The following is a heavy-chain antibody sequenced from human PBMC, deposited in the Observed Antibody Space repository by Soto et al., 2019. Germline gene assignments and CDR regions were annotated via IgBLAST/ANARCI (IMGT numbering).Heavy chain of an antibody. CDR1: GFTFSSYT. CDR3: AKDLRPDGVWDFDY. V-gene: IGHV3-23*01. D-gene: IGHD4-17*01. CDR2: INSGGRT. Sequence: EVQLLESGGGLVQPGGSLRLSCAASGFTFSSYTMNWVRQAPGKGLEWVSGINSGGRTYYVDYVKGRFTISRDDSKNTLYLQIISLRAEDTAVYYCAKDLRPDGVWDFDYWGQGTLVTVSS. J-gene: IGHJ4*02.